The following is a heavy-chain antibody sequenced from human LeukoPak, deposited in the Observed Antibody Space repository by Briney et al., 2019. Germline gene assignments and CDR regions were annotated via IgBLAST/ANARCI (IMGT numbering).Heavy chain of an antibody. Sequence: ASVKVSCKASGYTFTSYGISWVRQVPGQGLGWMGWISAYNGNTNYAQKLQGRVTMTTDTSTSTAYMELRSLRSDDTAVYYCARGSFRLRLGELSFDFDYWGQGTLVTVSS. CDR3: ARGSFRLRLGELSFDFDY. V-gene: IGHV1-18*01. CDR1: GYTFTSYG. J-gene: IGHJ4*02. CDR2: ISAYNGNT. D-gene: IGHD3-16*02.